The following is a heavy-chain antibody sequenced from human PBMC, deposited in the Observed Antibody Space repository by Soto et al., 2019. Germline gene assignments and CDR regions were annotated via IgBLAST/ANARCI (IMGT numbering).Heavy chain of an antibody. D-gene: IGHD3-10*01. Sequence: QVQLVESGGGVVQPGRSLRLSCAASGFTFSSYGMHWVRQAPGKGLEWVAVISYDESNKYYADSVKGRFTISRDNSKNTLYLQMNSLRAEDTAVYYCAKDPNYYGSGIDYWGQGTLVTVSS. CDR2: ISYDESNK. V-gene: IGHV3-30*18. CDR3: AKDPNYYGSGIDY. CDR1: GFTFSSYG. J-gene: IGHJ4*02.